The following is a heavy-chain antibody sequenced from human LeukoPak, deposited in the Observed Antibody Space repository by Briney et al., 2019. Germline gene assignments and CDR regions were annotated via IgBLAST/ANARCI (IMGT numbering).Heavy chain of an antibody. D-gene: IGHD5-12*01. CDR2: IHSDGAT. CDR3: ASTSIIRGYDHDQYY. V-gene: IGHV3-53*01. CDR1: GFTVSSNY. J-gene: IGHJ4*02. Sequence: PGGSLRLSCAASGFTVSSNYMSWVRQAPGEGLEWVSVIHSDGATHYADSVKGRFTISRDTSKNTLYLQMNSLRAEDTAVYYCASTSIIRGYDHDQYYWGQGTLVTVSS.